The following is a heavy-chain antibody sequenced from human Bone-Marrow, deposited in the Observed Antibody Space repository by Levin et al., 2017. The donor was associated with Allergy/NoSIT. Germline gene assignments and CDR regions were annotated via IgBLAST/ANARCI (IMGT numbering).Heavy chain of an antibody. Sequence: GESLKISCKASGYTFTSYDINWVRQATGQGLEWMGWMNPNSGNTGYAQKFQGRVTMTRNTSISTAYMELSSLRSEDTAVYYCARGPKITMVRGVMVRGMDVWGQGTTVTVSS. J-gene: IGHJ6*02. CDR3: ARGPKITMVRGVMVRGMDV. CDR1: GYTFTSYD. D-gene: IGHD3-10*01. V-gene: IGHV1-8*01. CDR2: MNPNSGNT.